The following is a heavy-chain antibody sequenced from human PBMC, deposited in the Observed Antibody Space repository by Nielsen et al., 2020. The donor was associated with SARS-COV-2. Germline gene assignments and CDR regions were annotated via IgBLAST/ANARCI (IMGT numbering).Heavy chain of an antibody. Sequence: GESLKISCTGSGYSFTASWISWVRQMPGKALEWMGRIDPSDSYTNYSPSFQGHVTISADKSISTAYLQWSSLKASDTAMYYCASQPISSTGTLEDYFDSWGQGTLVTVSS. D-gene: IGHD6-13*01. V-gene: IGHV5-10-1*01. CDR1: GYSFTASW. CDR2: IDPSDSYT. CDR3: ASQPISSTGTLEDYFDS. J-gene: IGHJ4*02.